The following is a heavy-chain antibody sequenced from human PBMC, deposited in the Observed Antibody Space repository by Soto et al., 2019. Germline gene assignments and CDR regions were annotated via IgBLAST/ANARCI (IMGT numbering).Heavy chain of an antibody. CDR2: ISSSSNTI. J-gene: IGHJ5*02. CDR1: GFTFSRYT. CDR3: VRGVIIPAGPNCFDP. D-gene: IGHD2-2*01. V-gene: IGHV3-48*02. Sequence: PGGSLRLSCTASGFTFSRYTMNWVRQAPGKGLEWISYISSSSNTIYYADSVKGRFSISRDNAENSLYLQMNSLRDEDTAVYFCVRGVIIPAGPNCFDPWGQGTLVTVSS.